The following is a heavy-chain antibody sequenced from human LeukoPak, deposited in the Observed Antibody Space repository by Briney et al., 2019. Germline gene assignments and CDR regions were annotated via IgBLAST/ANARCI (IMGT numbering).Heavy chain of an antibody. Sequence: SVKVSCKASGGTLSSYAISWVRQAPGQGLEWMGRIIPILGIANYAQKFQGRVTITADKSTSTAYMELSSLRSEDTAVYYCATESYGSGSYPFFDYWGQGTLVTVSS. CDR2: IIPILGIA. J-gene: IGHJ4*02. D-gene: IGHD3-10*01. CDR1: GGTLSSYA. V-gene: IGHV1-69*04. CDR3: ATESYGSGSYPFFDY.